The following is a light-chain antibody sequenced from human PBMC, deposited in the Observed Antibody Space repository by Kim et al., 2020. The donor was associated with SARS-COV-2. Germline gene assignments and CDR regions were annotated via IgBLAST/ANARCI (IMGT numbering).Light chain of an antibody. V-gene: IGKV3-20*01. J-gene: IGKJ2*01. CDR1: QSVSSSY. CDR2: GAS. CDR3: QQYGSSLYT. Sequence: LSPGEGATLSCRASQSVSSSYLAWYQQKPGQAPRLLIYGASSRATGIPDRFSGSGSGTDFTLTISRLEPEDFAVYYCQQYGSSLYTFGQGTKLEI.